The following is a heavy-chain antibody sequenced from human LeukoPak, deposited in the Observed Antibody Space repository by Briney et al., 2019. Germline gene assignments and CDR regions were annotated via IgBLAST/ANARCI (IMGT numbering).Heavy chain of an antibody. J-gene: IGHJ4*02. V-gene: IGHV4-61*08. CDR2: ISYSGTT. Sequence: SQTLSLTCTVSGGSISSGDYYWSWIRQPPGKGLEWIGYISYSGTTTYNPSLKSRVTISMDTSKSQFSLRLSSVTAADTAVYYCARERGGLNWGWWDYWGQGTLVTVSS. CDR1: GGSISSGDYY. D-gene: IGHD7-27*01. CDR3: ARERGGLNWGWWDY.